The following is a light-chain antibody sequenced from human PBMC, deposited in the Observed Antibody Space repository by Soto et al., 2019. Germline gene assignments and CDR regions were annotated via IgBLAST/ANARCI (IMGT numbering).Light chain of an antibody. V-gene: IGLV2-11*01. CDR2: DVS. CDR1: SSDVGGYNL. J-gene: IGLJ1*01. CDR3: YSYAGSYTFYV. Sequence: QSALTQPRSVSGSPGQSVTISCPGTSSDVGGYNLVSWYQQHPGKAPKLMIYDVSKRPSGVPDRFSGSKSGNTASLTISGLQAEDEADYYCYSYAGSYTFYVFGTGTKVTVL.